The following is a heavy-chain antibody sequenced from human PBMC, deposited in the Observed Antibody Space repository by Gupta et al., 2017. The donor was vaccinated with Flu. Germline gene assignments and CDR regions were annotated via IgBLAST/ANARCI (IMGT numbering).Heavy chain of an antibody. CDR1: GGTFNGFA. D-gene: IGHD1-20*01. CDR3: ARLTGIIDS. Sequence: QVQLVQGGTEVKRPGSSVTVSCNASGGTFNGFALSWVRQAPGQGLEWMVETIAAPGTTSYAQSFQDRIKLSADDSANVVYMELSRLRFEDTAMYYCARLTGIIDSWGQGTLVTVSS. CDR2: TIAAPGTT. J-gene: IGHJ4*02. V-gene: IGHV1-69*01.